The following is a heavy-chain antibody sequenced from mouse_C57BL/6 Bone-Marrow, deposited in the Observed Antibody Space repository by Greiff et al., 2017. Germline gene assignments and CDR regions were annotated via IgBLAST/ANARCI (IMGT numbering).Heavy chain of an antibody. J-gene: IGHJ3*01. V-gene: IGHV6-6*01. Sequence: EVKVEESGGGLVQPGGSMKLSCVVSGFTFSDAWMDWVSQSPEKGLEWVAEIRHKANNHATYYAESVKGRFTISRDDSTSSVYLQMNSLRAEDTCIYYCTGCNYGRFAYWGQGTLVTVSA. CDR3: TGCNYGRFAY. CDR1: GFTFSDAW. CDR2: IRHKANNHAT. D-gene: IGHD2-1*01.